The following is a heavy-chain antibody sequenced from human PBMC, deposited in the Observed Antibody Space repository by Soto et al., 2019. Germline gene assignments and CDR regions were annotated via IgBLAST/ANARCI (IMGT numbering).Heavy chain of an antibody. Sequence: PSETLSLTCADSGGSISSSNWWSWVRQPPGKGLEWIGEIYHSGSTNYNPSLKSRVTISVDKSKNQFSLKLSSVTAADTAVYYCARETAVAGTYWFDPWGQGTQVTVSS. D-gene: IGHD6-19*01. V-gene: IGHV4-4*02. CDR3: ARETAVAGTYWFDP. J-gene: IGHJ5*02. CDR2: IYHSGST. CDR1: GGSISSSNW.